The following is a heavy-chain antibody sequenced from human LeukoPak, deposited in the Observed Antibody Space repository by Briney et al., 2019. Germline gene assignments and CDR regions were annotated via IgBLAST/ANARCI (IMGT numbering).Heavy chain of an antibody. J-gene: IGHJ3*02. Sequence: GGSLRLSCAASGFTVSTNYMSWVRQAPENGLEWVSVIYSGDTTFYADSVRGKFTISRDNSKNTLYLQMNSLRAEDTAVYYCARGIAAAHDAFDIWGQGTMVTVSS. CDR3: ARGIAAAHDAFDI. V-gene: IGHV3-66*01. CDR1: GFTVSTNY. CDR2: IYSGDTT. D-gene: IGHD6-13*01.